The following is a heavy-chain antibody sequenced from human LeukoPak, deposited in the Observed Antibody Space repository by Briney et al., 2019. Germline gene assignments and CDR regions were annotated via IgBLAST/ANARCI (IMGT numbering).Heavy chain of an antibody. V-gene: IGHV4-34*01. Sequence: KPSETLSLTCAVYGGSFSGYYWSWIRQPPGKGLEWVGEINHSGSTNYNPSLKSRVTISVDTSKNQFSLKLSSVTAADTAMYYCARHLYESRGQTSFDYWGQGTLVTVSS. D-gene: IGHD3-22*01. CDR3: ARHLYESRGQTSFDY. CDR1: GGSFSGYY. J-gene: IGHJ4*02. CDR2: INHSGST.